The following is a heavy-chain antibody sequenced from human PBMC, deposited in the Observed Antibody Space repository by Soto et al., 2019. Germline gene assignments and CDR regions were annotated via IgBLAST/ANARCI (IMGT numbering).Heavy chain of an antibody. D-gene: IGHD2-15*01. CDR1: GGSVSSGSYF. V-gene: IGHV4-61*01. Sequence: SETLSLTCTVSGGSVSSGSYFWSWIRQPPGKRLEWIGYIYYSGSTTYNPSLKSRVTISVDTSKNQFSLKLSSVTTADTAVYYWARGPYQPVVYSYHNDWSKGTRVFVST. CDR2: IYYSGST. J-gene: IGHJ4*02. CDR3: ARGPYQPVVYSYHND.